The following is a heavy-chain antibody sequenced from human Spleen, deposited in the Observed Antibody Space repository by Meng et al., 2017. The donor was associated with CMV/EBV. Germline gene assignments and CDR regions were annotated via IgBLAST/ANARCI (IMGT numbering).Heavy chain of an antibody. CDR1: GYTFNTYY. Sequence: ASVKVSCKASGYTFNTYYIHWMRQAPGQGLEWMGWISAYNGNTNYAQKFQGRVTMTTDTSTSTAYMELRSLRSDDTTVYYCAREYDSSGNYGMDVWGQGTTVTVSS. CDR3: AREYDSSGNYGMDV. J-gene: IGHJ6*02. V-gene: IGHV1-18*04. CDR2: ISAYNGNT. D-gene: IGHD3-22*01.